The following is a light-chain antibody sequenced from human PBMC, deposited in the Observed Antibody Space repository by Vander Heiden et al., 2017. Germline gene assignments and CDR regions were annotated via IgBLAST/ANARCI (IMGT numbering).Light chain of an antibody. Sequence: QAVLTQPSSLSASPGASASLTCTLRSGINVATYRIHWYQQKPGSPPQYLLRYISDSDKDRGSGVPSRFAAYKDASATEGILPMSGLQAEDEAYEYCKHWHDNAGGCGGGTTLTV. J-gene: IGLJ3*02. CDR3: KHWHDNAGG. CDR2: YISDSDK. CDR1: SGINVATYR. V-gene: IGLV5-45*03.